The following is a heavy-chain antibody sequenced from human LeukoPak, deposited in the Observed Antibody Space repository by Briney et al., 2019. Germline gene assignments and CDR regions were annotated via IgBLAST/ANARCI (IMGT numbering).Heavy chain of an antibody. CDR3: AKGSSGYSGYAALAGY. CDR1: GFIFSSYA. Sequence: GGSLRLSCAASGFIFSSYAMSWVRQAPGKGLEWVSAISGSGGSTYYADSVKGRFTISRDNSKNTLYLQMNSLRAEDTAVYYCAKGSSGYSGYAALAGYWGQGTLVTVSS. D-gene: IGHD5-12*01. V-gene: IGHV3-23*01. J-gene: IGHJ4*02. CDR2: ISGSGGST.